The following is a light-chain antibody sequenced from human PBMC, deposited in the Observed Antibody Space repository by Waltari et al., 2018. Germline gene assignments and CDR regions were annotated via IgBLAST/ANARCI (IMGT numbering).Light chain of an antibody. Sequence: DIQMTQSPSSVSASVGDRVTITCRASRDISSCLVWYQQKPGTAPKLLIYAVSSLRSCVPSRFSGSGSETYFTITISSRQPEDFAIYYCQQGHGLPLTFGGGTKVEIK. CDR3: QQGHGLPLT. V-gene: IGKV1-12*01. CDR1: RDISSC. J-gene: IGKJ4*01. CDR2: AVS.